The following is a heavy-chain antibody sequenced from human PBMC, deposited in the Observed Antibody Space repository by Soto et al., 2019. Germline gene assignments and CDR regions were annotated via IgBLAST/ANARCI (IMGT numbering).Heavy chain of an antibody. CDR2: IIPIFGTA. V-gene: IGHV1-69*13. D-gene: IGHD3-22*01. CDR1: GGTFSSYA. J-gene: IGHJ6*02. CDR3: ARSITMIVVVTTYYYGMDV. Sequence: SVKVSCKASGGTFSSYAISWVRQAPGQGLEWMGGIIPIFGTANYAQKFQGRVTITADESTSTAYMELSSLRSEDTAVYYCARSITMIVVVTTYYYGMDVWGQATTVTVSS.